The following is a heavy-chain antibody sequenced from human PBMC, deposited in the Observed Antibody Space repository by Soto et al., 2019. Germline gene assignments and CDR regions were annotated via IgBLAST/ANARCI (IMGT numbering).Heavy chain of an antibody. CDR3: ARGGAYNGGWFS. D-gene: IGHD6-19*01. CDR2: LNSDGSIT. Sequence: EVQLVESGGGLVQPGGSLRLSCAASGFTFSGYWMHWVRQSPGKGLVWVSRLNSDGSITSYADSVKGRFTISRDNAKNTLYLQMYSLRADDTAVYFCARGGAYNGGWFSWGPGTLVTVSS. CDR1: GFTFSGYW. J-gene: IGHJ4*02. V-gene: IGHV3-74*01.